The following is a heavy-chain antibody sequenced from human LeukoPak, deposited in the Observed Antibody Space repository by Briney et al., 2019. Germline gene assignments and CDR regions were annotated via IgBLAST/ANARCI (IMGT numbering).Heavy chain of an antibody. J-gene: IGHJ6*03. CDR1: GIMFSDYG. CDR2: IWYDGSNI. V-gene: IGHV3-33*06. Sequence: GASLRLSCAASGIMFSDYGMHWVRQAPGKGLEWVAAIWYDGSNIFYADSVKGRFTISRDNSKNALYLQMNSLRAEDTADYYCAKEGDRGEALYYYYMDVWGNGTTVTVSS. D-gene: IGHD3-10*01. CDR3: AKEGDRGEALYYYYMDV.